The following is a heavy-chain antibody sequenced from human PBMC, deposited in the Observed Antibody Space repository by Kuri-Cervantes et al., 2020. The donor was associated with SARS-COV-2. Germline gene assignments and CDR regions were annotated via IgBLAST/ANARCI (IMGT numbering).Heavy chain of an antibody. CDR3: ARDRRLYYDFWSGYYMDV. CDR1: GFTFSSYS. D-gene: IGHD3-3*01. CDR2: ISSSSSYI. J-gene: IGHJ6*03. V-gene: IGHV3-21*01. Sequence: GESLKISCAASGFTFSSYSMNWVRQAPGKGLEWVSSISSSSSYIYYADSVKSRFTISRDNAKNSLYLQMNSLRAEDTAVYYCARDRRLYYDFWSGYYMDVWGKGTTVTVSS.